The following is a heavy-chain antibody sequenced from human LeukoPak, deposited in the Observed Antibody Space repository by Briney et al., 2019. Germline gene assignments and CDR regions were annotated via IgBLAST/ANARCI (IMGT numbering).Heavy chain of an antibody. CDR2: IHSSGTT. J-gene: IGHJ5*02. CDR1: HYSINSGYY. D-gene: IGHD6-19*01. V-gene: IGHV4-38-2*02. Sequence: SETLSLTCTVSHYSINSGYYWGWIRQPPGKRLEWIASIHSSGTTYYNPTLKSRLTISVDTSKNQISLNLTSVTAADAAVYYCARADRIAVAVDPWGQGTLVTVSS. CDR3: ARADRIAVAVDP.